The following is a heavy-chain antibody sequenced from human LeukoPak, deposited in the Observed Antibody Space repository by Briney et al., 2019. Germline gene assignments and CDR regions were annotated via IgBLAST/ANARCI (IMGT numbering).Heavy chain of an antibody. D-gene: IGHD3-22*01. V-gene: IGHV4-30-2*01. CDR2: IYHSGST. J-gene: IGHJ5*02. Sequence: SQTLSLTCAVSGGSISRGGYSWSWIRQPPGKGLEWIGYIYHSGSTYYNPSLKSRVTISVDRSKNQFSLKLSSVTAADTAVYYCARDRSVEPYYYDSSGWSWFDPWGQGTLVTVSS. CDR3: ARDRSVEPYYYDSSGWSWFDP. CDR1: GGSISRGGYS.